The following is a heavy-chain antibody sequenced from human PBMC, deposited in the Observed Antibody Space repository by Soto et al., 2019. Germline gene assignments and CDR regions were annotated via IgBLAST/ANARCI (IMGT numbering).Heavy chain of an antibody. CDR3: ARELERVFDY. CDR2: IAYDGRNK. CDR1: GFTFSSYA. Sequence: GGSLRLSCAASGFTFSSYAMHWVRQAPGKGLEWVAVIAYDGRNKYYADSVKGRFTISRDNSKNTLYLQMDSLRIEDTAVYYCARELERVFDYWGQGTLVTVSS. D-gene: IGHD1-1*01. J-gene: IGHJ4*02. V-gene: IGHV3-30*04.